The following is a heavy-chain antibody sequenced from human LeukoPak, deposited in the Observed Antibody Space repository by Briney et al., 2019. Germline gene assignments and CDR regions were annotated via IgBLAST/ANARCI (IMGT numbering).Heavy chain of an antibody. J-gene: IGHJ4*02. V-gene: IGHV5-51*01. CDR2: IYPGNSDT. CDR1: GYSFTSYW. D-gene: IGHD3-22*01. Sequence: GESLKISCKGSGYSFTSYWIGWVRQMPGKGLEWMAIIYPGNSDTRYSPSLQGRVTISADKSISTAYLPWSSLKASDTAMYYCARSSDSSGYYAYFDYWGQGTLVTVSS. CDR3: ARSSDSSGYYAYFDY.